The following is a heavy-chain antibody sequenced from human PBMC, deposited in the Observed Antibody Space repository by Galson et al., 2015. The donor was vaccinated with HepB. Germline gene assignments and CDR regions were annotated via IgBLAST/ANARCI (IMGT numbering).Heavy chain of an antibody. D-gene: IGHD6-19*01. V-gene: IGHV1-2*02. CDR2: IIPNSGGT. Sequence: SVKVSCKASGYTFTGYYMHWVRQAPGQGLEWMGWIIPNSGGTNYAQKFQGRVTMTRDTSISTAYMELSSLRSDDTAVYYCARAVAGSPDYWGQGTLVTVSS. J-gene: IGHJ4*02. CDR1: GYTFTGYY. CDR3: ARAVAGSPDY.